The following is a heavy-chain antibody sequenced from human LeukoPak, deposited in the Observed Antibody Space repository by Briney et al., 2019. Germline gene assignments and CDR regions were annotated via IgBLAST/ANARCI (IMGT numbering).Heavy chain of an antibody. CDR1: GFTFSNYW. V-gene: IGHV3-74*01. CDR3: ARRRGTGTTDNWFDP. J-gene: IGHJ5*02. D-gene: IGHD1-7*01. CDR2: INSGGSST. Sequence: GGSLRLSCAASGFTFSNYWMHWVRQAPGKGLVWVSRINSGGSSTSYADSVKGRFTISRDNAKNTLYLQMNSLRAEDTAVYYCARRRGTGTTDNWFDPWGQGTLVTVSS.